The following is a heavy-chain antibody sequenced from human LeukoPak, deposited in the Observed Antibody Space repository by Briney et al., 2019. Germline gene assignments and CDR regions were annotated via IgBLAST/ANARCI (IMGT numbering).Heavy chain of an antibody. CDR2: IPYDGSDE. V-gene: IGHV3-30*04. CDR3: ARDFTPEWFDIH. D-gene: IGHD3-3*01. CDR1: GLAFSSYS. J-gene: IGHJ4*02. Sequence: GGSLRLSCVASGLAFSSYSMHWVRQAPGKGLEWVGVIPYDGSDEYYTDSVKGRFTISRDNSKNTVYLQMNSLRADDTAVYYCARDFTPEWFDIHWGQGTLVTVS.